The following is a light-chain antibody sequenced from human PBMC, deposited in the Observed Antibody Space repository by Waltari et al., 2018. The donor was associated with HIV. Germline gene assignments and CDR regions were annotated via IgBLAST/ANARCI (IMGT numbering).Light chain of an antibody. V-gene: IGLV3-19*01. CDR1: SVRSYY. CDR3: NSRDNSSKHYV. Sequence: STELTQVPAVSVALGQTVRITCQGDSVRSYYASWYQQKPGHAPALVIYGKNNRPSGIPDRFSGSTSGNTASLTITGAQAEDEADYYCNSRDNSSKHYVFGSGTKVTVL. CDR2: GKN. J-gene: IGLJ1*01.